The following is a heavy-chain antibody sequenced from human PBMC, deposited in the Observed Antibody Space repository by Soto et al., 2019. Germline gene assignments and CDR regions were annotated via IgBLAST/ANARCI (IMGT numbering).Heavy chain of an antibody. CDR1: GLNFEKCS. CDR3: AADTGDIEVVPATT. D-gene: IGHD2-15*01. V-gene: IGHV3-21*04. Sequence: GGSLRLSCAASGLNFEKCSMNWVRQPPGKGPEWLASISPASTYIRYADSVKGRFTISRDNARNSLSLQMMSLRADDTAMYFCAADTGDIEVVPATTWGQGTLVTV. CDR2: ISPASTYI. J-gene: IGHJ4*02.